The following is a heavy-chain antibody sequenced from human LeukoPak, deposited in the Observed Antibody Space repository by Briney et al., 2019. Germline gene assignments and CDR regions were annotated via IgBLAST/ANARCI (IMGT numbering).Heavy chain of an antibody. D-gene: IGHD6-6*01. J-gene: IGHJ5*02. CDR3: AKEALEYSSSSNWFDP. V-gene: IGHV3-30*18. CDR1: GFTFSSYG. Sequence: GGSLRLSCAASGFTFSSYGMHWVRQAPGKGLEWVAVISYDGSNKYYADSVKGRFTISRDNSKNTLYLQMNSLRAEDTAVYYCAKEALEYSSSSNWFDPWGQGTLVTASS. CDR2: ISYDGSNK.